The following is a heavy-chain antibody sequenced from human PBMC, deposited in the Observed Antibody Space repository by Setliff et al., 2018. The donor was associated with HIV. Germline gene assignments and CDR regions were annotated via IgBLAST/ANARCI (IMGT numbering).Heavy chain of an antibody. CDR1: GGSISSGDYY. V-gene: IGHV4-31*03. CDR2: IYYSGST. D-gene: IGHD3-3*01. J-gene: IGHJ3*02. Sequence: SETLSLTCTVSGGSISSGDYYWSWIRQHPGKGLEWIGYIYYSGSTYYNPSLKSRVTISVDTSKNQFSLNVTSVTAADTAVYFCARSKTFYDFWGGYYTHGAFKIWGLGTMVTVSS. CDR3: ARSKTFYDFWGGYYTHGAFKI.